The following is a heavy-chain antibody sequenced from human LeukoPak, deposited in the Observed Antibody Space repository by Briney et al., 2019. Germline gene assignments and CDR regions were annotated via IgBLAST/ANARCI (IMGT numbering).Heavy chain of an antibody. J-gene: IGHJ6*03. CDR1: GYTFTSYD. CDR3: ARCGGYDYGDYFSYYYYYMDV. D-gene: IGHD4-17*01. Sequence: ASVKVSCKASGYTFTSYDINWVRQATGQGLEWMAWMNPNSGNTGYAQKFQGRVTMTRNTSISTAYMELSSLRSEDTAVYYCARCGGYDYGDYFSYYYYYMDVWGKGTTVTVSS. V-gene: IGHV1-8*01. CDR2: MNPNSGNT.